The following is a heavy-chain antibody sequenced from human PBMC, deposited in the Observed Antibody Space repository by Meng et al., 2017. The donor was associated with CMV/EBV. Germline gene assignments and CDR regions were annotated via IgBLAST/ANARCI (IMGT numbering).Heavy chain of an antibody. V-gene: IGHV4-59*01. CDR1: GGSISSYY. J-gene: IGHJ3*02. Sequence: SETLSLTCTVSGGSISSYYWSWIRQPPGKGLEWIGYIYYSGSTNYNPSLKSRVTISVDTSKNQFSLKLSSVTAADTAVYYCAREGLDSSGSYAIDIWGQGTMVTVSS. CDR2: IYYSGST. CDR3: AREGLDSSGSYAIDI. D-gene: IGHD3-22*01.